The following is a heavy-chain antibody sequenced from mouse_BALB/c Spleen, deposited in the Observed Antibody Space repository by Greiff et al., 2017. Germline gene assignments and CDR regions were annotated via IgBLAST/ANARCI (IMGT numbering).Heavy chain of an antibody. CDR2: IFPGTGTT. Sequence: QVQLKQSGAELVKPGASVKLSCKTSGYTFTSYWIQWVKQRPGQGLGWIGEIFPGTGTTYYNEKFKGKATLTIDTSSSTAYMQLSSLTSEDSAVYFCARGATVVDPYFDYWGQGTTLTVSS. D-gene: IGHD1-1*01. J-gene: IGHJ2*01. CDR3: ARGATVVDPYFDY. V-gene: IGHV1S132*01. CDR1: GYTFTSYW.